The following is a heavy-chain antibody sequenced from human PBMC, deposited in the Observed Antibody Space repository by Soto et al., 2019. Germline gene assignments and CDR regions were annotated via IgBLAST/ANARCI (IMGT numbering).Heavy chain of an antibody. V-gene: IGHV1-18*01. CDR1: GYTFTSYG. CDR3: ATRSPAFDY. CDR2: ISTNKGNT. J-gene: IGHJ4*02. Sequence: QVQMVQSGPEVKKPGASVKVSCKTSGYTFTSYGISWVRQAPGQGLEWMGWISTNKGNTNYAQKFQGRVTMTTDTPMSTAYMELRSLRSDDTAVYYCATRSPAFDYWGQGTLVTVSS.